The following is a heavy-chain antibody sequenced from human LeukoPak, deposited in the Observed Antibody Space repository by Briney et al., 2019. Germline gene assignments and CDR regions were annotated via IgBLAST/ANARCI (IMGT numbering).Heavy chain of an antibody. V-gene: IGHV3-48*02. D-gene: IGHD6-19*01. CDR2: ISSSSSTI. CDR1: GFTSSSYS. Sequence: GGSLRLSCAASGFTSSSYSMKGVRQAPGKGLEWVSYISSSSSTIYYADSVKGRFTISRDNAKNSLYLQMNSLRDEDTAVYYCARQWLGLEGFDYWGQGTLFTVSS. J-gene: IGHJ4*02. CDR3: ARQWLGLEGFDY.